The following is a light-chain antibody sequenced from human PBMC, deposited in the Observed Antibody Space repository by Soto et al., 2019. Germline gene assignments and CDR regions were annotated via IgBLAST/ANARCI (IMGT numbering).Light chain of an antibody. CDR2: YDS. V-gene: IGLV3-21*04. CDR1: NIGSKS. J-gene: IGLJ2*01. Sequence: SYELTQPPSVSVAPGKTARITCGGNNIGSKSVHWYQQKPGQAPVLVIYYDSDRPSGIPERFSGSNSGHTATLTISRVEAGDEADYYCQVWDSSSDHVVFGGGTTLTVL. CDR3: QVWDSSSDHVV.